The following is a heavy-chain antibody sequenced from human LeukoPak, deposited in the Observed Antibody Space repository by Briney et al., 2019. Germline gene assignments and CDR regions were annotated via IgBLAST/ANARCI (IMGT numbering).Heavy chain of an antibody. CDR3: ANTGSGSSDY. CDR2: ISGSGGST. CDR1: GFTFSSYA. D-gene: IGHD3-10*01. Sequence: GGSLRLSYAASGFTFSSYAMSWVRQAPGKGLEWVSGISGSGGSTYYADSVKGRFTISRDNSKNTLYLQMNSLRAEDTAVYYCANTGSGSSDYWGQGTLVTVSS. J-gene: IGHJ4*02. V-gene: IGHV3-23*01.